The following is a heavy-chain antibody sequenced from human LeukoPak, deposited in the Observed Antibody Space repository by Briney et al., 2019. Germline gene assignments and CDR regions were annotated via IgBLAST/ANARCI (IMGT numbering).Heavy chain of an antibody. CDR1: GYTFTGYY. V-gene: IGHV1-2*02. CDR3: ASGFSGGDCYSGDYNWFDP. D-gene: IGHD2-21*02. Sequence: ASVKVSCKASGYTFTGYYMHWVRPAPGQGLAWMGWINPNSGGSNYAQRFQGRVTMTRDTSISTAYMELSRLRSDDTAVYYCASGFSGGDCYSGDYNWFDPWGQGTLVTVSS. CDR2: INPNSGGS. J-gene: IGHJ5*02.